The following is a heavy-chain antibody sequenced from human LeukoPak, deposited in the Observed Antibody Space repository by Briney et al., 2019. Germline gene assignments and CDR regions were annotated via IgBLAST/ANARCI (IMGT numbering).Heavy chain of an antibody. Sequence: GGSLRLSCAASGFTFSDYYMSWIRQAPGKGLEWISYISGSGNTIYYADSVKGRFTISRDNSKNTLYLQMNSLRAEDTAVYYCARDRRRIAAAGTTYYYYYYMDVWGKGTTVTISS. CDR2: ISGSGNTI. J-gene: IGHJ6*03. V-gene: IGHV3-11*04. D-gene: IGHD6-13*01. CDR3: ARDRRRIAAAGTTYYYYYYMDV. CDR1: GFTFSDYY.